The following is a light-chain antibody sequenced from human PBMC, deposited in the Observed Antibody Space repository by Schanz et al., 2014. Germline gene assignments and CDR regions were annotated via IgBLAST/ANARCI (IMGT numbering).Light chain of an antibody. CDR2: GAS. CDR1: QSVSSSF. J-gene: IGKJ4*01. CDR3: QQRDSWPSRRVT. Sequence: EIVLTQSPGTLSLSPGERATLSCRASQSVSSSFLAWYQQKPGQAPRLLIYGASSRATGIPDRFSGSGSGTDFTLTISRLEPEDFAVYNCQQRDSWPSRRVTFGGGTKVEIK. V-gene: IGKV3-20*01.